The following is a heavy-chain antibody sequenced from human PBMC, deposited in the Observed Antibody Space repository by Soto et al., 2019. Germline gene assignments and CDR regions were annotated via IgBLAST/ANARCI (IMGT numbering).Heavy chain of an antibody. CDR2: ISAYNGNT. CDR3: ARGAFKYSYGPFDI. V-gene: IGHV1-18*01. D-gene: IGHD5-18*01. Sequence: SXKIYLKDSGYTXTSYGIGWVRQAPGQGLEWMGWISAYNGNTNYAQKLQGRVTMTTDTSTSTAYMELRSMRSDDTAVYYCARGAFKYSYGPFDIWGQGTMGTVS. J-gene: IGHJ3*02. CDR1: GYTXTSYG.